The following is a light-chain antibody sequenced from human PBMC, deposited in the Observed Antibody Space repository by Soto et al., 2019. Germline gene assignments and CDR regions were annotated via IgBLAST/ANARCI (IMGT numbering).Light chain of an antibody. V-gene: IGKV3-15*01. CDR2: GAS. CDR3: QLYNNWPPWT. J-gene: IGKJ1*01. Sequence: EIVMTQSPATLSVSPGERATLSCRGSRSVSSNLAWYQQKPGQAPRLLIYGASTRATGIPARFSGSGSGTEFTLTISSLQSEDFAVYYCQLYNNWPPWTFGLGTKVEIK. CDR1: RSVSSN.